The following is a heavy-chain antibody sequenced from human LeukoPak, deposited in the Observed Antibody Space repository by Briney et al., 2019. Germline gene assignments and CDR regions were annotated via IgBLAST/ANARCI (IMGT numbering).Heavy chain of an antibody. CDR2: IYYSGST. J-gene: IGHJ4*02. V-gene: IGHV4-59*08. CDR1: GGRLRSYY. CDR3: ARHRGLREEYQQALFAYFDY. Sequence: SETVSLLCALSGGRLRSYYGCWVRQPPGKGLEWIAYIYYSGSTNYNPSLKSRVTISIDTSKKQFSLKLSSVTAADTPVYYCARHRGLREEYQQALFAYFDYWGQGTLVTVSS. D-gene: IGHD2-2*01.